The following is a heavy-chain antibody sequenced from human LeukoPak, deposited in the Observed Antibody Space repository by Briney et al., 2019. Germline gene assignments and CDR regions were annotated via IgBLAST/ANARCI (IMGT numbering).Heavy chain of an antibody. V-gene: IGHV4-4*07. CDR3: ARDRAARPPYYFDY. J-gene: IGHJ4*02. D-gene: IGHD6-6*01. CDR1: GGSISSYY. Sequence: SETLSLTCTVSGGSISSYYWSWIRQPAGKGLEWIGRIYTSGSTNYNPSLKSRVTMSVGTSKNQFSLKLSSVTAADTAVYYCARDRAARPPYYFDYWGQGTLVTVSS. CDR2: IYTSGST.